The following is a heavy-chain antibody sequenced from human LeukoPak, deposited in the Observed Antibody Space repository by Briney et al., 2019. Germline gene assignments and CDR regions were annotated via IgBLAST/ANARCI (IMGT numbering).Heavy chain of an antibody. CDR3: ARHKWVVSFYYGMDV. CDR2: IYPGASDT. CDR1: GYSFTNFW. J-gene: IGHJ6*02. D-gene: IGHD2-15*01. Sequence: GESLKVSCKGSGYSFTNFWIAWVRQMPGKGLEWMGIIYPGASDTRYSPSFQGQVTISADKSTSTAYLQWSGLKASDTAIYFCARHKWVVSFYYGMDVWGQGTTVIVSS. V-gene: IGHV5-51*01.